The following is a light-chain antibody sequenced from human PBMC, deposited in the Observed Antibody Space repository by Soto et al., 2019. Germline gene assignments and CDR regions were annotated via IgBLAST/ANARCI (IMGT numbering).Light chain of an antibody. CDR2: GAS. V-gene: IGKV3-15*01. CDR1: QSVASN. CDR3: QQYNNWPPLT. Sequence: EIVMTQSPATLSVSPGEGATLSCRASQSVASNLAWYQQKPGQAPRLLIYGASTRATGTPARFIGSGSGTEFTLTISSLQSEDFAVYFCQQYNNWPPLTFGGGTKVEIK. J-gene: IGKJ4*01.